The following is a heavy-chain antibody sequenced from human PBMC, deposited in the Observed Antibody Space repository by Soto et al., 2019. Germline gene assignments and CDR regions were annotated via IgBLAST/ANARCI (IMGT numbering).Heavy chain of an antibody. Sequence: EAQVLESGGGTVQPGGSLRLSCAASGFTFNSYAMSWVRQAPGKGLEWVSAISVSDAGHYGDSVKRRFTISRDNSKNTLYMQMNSLRAEDTSIYYCAKNYSMDVWGKGTTVTVSS. CDR3: AKNYSMDV. CDR1: GFTFNSYA. V-gene: IGHV3-23*01. CDR2: ISVSDAG. J-gene: IGHJ6*03.